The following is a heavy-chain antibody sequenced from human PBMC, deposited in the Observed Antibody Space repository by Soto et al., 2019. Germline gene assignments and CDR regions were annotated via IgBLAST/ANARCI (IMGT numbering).Heavy chain of an antibody. Sequence: SVKVSCKASGFTFTSSAVQWVRQARGQRLEWIGWIVVGSGNTNYAQKFQERVTITRDMSTSTAYMELSSLRSEDTAVYFCAAENGRRDGYNLFDYWGQGTLVTVSS. CDR3: AAENGRRDGYNLFDY. V-gene: IGHV1-58*01. CDR2: IVVGSGNT. CDR1: GFTFTSSA. D-gene: IGHD5-12*01. J-gene: IGHJ4*02.